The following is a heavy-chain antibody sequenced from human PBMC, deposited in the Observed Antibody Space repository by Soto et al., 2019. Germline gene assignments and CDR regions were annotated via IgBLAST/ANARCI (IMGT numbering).Heavy chain of an antibody. D-gene: IGHD6-6*01. V-gene: IGHV1-69*06. CDR2: IIPIFGTT. Sequence: GASVKVSCKASGGTFSNYPLSWVRQAPGQGLEWMGGIIPIFGTTNYAQKFQGRVTISADTSTSTVSMELSSLRSDDTAVYYCARDSGYLTRRTASRLADYYFAMDVWGQGTAVTVSS. CDR3: ARDSGYLTRRTASRLADYYFAMDV. J-gene: IGHJ6*02. CDR1: GGTFSNYP.